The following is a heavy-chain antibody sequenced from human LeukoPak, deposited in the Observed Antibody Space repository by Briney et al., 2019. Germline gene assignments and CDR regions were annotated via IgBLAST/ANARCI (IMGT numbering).Heavy chain of an antibody. CDR1: GFTFSSYS. D-gene: IGHD3-10*01. V-gene: IGHV3-21*01. CDR3: ARDYPTMVRGVIIDY. J-gene: IGHJ4*01. Sequence: PGGSLRLSCAASGFTFSSYSMNWVRQAPGKGLEWVSSISSSSSYIYYADSVKGRFTISRDNAKNSLYLQMNSLRAEDTAVYYWARDYPTMVRGVIIDYWGQGTLVTGSS. CDR2: ISSSSSYI.